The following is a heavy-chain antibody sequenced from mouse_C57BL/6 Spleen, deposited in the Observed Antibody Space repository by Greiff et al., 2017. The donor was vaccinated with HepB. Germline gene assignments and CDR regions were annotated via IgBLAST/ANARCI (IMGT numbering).Heavy chain of an antibody. CDR3: ARRTAQAGFAY. J-gene: IGHJ3*01. V-gene: IGHV1-64*01. CDR2: IHPNSGST. Sequence: VQLQQPGAELVKPGASVKLSCKASGYTFTSYWMHWVKQRPGQGLEWIGMIHPNSGSTNYNEKFKSKATLTVDKSSSTAYMQLSSLTSEDSAVYYCARRTAQAGFAYWGQGTLVTVSA. D-gene: IGHD3-2*02. CDR1: GYTFTSYW.